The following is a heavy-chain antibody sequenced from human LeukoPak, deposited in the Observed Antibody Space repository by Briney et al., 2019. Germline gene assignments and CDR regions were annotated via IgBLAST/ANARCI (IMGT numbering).Heavy chain of an antibody. CDR2: IYYSGST. D-gene: IGHD6-19*01. Sequence: SETLSLTCAVSGASIISSSYYWGWIRQPPGKGLEWIGNIYYSGSTNYNPSLKSRVTISADTSKNQFSLKLSSVTAADTAAYYCARRAYSSGAHWGQGTLVTVSS. CDR1: GASIISSSYY. V-gene: IGHV4-39*01. CDR3: ARRAYSSGAH. J-gene: IGHJ4*02.